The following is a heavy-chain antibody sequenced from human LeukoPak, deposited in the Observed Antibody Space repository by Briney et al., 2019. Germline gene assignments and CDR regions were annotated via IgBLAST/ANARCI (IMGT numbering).Heavy chain of an antibody. V-gene: IGHV4-30-4*08. CDR3: ARGSSGWYYFDY. J-gene: IGHJ4*02. CDR2: IYYSGST. CDR1: GGSISSGDYY. Sequence: PSQTLSLTCTVSGGSISSGDYYWSRIRRPPGKGLEWIGYIYYSGSTYYNPSLKSRVTISVDTSKNQFSLKLSSVTAADTAVYYCARGSSGWYYFDYWGQGTLVTVSS. D-gene: IGHD6-19*01.